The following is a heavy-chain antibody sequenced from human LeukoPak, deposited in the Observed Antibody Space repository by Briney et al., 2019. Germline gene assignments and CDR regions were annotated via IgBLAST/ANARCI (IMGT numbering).Heavy chain of an antibody. J-gene: IGHJ4*02. CDR3: ARYSYGYSYFDY. CDR1: GLSISSYY. CDR2: ISYSGTT. Sequence: SETLSLTCTVSGLSISSYYWSWIRQSPGKGLEWIGYISYSGTTNYNPSLNSRVTISLDTSKNQFSLKLSSVTAADTAVYYCARYSYGYSYFDYWGQGTLVTVSS. D-gene: IGHD5-18*01. V-gene: IGHV4-59*12.